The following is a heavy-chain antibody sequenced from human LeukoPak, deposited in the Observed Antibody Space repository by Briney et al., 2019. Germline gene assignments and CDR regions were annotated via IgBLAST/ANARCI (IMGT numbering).Heavy chain of an antibody. CDR2: ISINNGNT. CDR3: ARNYYDSRTGFDP. V-gene: IGHV1-18*01. Sequence: ASVKVSCKTSGYSFPNFGITWVRQAPGQGLEWMGWISINNGNTNYAQNFQGRLTMTTDTSTSTVYMELRSLRSDDSAVYYCARNYYDSRTGFDPWGQGTLVTVTS. J-gene: IGHJ5*02. CDR1: GYSFPNFG. D-gene: IGHD3-22*01.